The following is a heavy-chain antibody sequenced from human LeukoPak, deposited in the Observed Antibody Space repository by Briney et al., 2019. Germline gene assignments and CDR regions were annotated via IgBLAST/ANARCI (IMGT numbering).Heavy chain of an antibody. D-gene: IGHD5-18*01. Sequence: GASVKVSCKASGYTFTSYDINWVRQATGQGLEWMGWMNPNSGNTGYAQKFQGRVTMTRNTSISTAYMELSSLRSEDTAVYYCARGPAGYSYGYYYYYMDVWGKGTTVTISS. J-gene: IGHJ6*03. CDR3: ARGPAGYSYGYYYYYMDV. CDR1: GYTFTSYD. CDR2: MNPNSGNT. V-gene: IGHV1-8*01.